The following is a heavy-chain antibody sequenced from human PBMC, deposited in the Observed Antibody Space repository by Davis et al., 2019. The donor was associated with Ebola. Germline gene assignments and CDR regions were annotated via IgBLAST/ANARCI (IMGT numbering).Heavy chain of an antibody. Sequence: KVSCKGSGYSFTSYWIGWVRRMPGKGLEWVGIIYPGDSDTRYSPSFQGQVTISADKSISTAYLQWSSLKASDTAMYYCARHNAVGGAGTGGGENDYWGQGTLVTVSS. CDR1: GYSFTSYW. CDR2: IYPGDSDT. V-gene: IGHV5-51*01. J-gene: IGHJ4*02. CDR3: ARHNAVGGAGTGGGENDY. D-gene: IGHD6-19*01.